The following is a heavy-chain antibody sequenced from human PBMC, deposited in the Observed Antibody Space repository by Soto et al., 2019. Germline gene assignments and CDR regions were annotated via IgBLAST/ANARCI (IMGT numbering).Heavy chain of an antibody. CDR3: ARGLIVVVVNRFDP. CDR2: IYYSGST. V-gene: IGHV4-59*06. D-gene: IGHD2-15*01. Sequence: SETLSLTCTVSGGSFSSYYWSWIRQPPGKGLEWIGYIYYSGSTYYNPSLKSRVTISVDTSKNQFSLKLSSVTAADTAVYYCARGLIVVVVNRFDPWGQGTLVTVSS. CDR1: GGSFSSYY. J-gene: IGHJ5*02.